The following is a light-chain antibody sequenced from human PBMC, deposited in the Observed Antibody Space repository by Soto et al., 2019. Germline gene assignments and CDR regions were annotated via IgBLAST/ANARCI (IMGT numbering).Light chain of an antibody. CDR3: SSFTVTYTRV. CDR1: SSDVGTYNS. J-gene: IGLJ3*02. CDR2: DVT. Sequence: QSALTQPRSVSGSPGQSVTISCTGTSSDVGTYNSVSWYQQHPGKVPKLVIYDVTKRPSGVPDRFSGSKSDNTASLTISGLQAEYEADYYCSSFTVTYTRVFGGGTKLTVL. V-gene: IGLV2-11*01.